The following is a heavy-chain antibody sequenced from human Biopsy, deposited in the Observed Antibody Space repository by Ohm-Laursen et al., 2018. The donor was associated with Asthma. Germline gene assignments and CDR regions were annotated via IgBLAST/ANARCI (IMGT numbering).Heavy chain of an antibody. CDR3: AKESGSNYAFDI. CDR2: IKSKTDGGTT. CDR1: GFTFSNAW. Sequence: SLRLSCSAPGFTFSNAWMSWVRQAPGKGLEWVGRIKSKTDGGTTDYAAPVKGRFTISRDDSKNTLYLQMNSLRAEDTAVYYCAKESGSNYAFDIWGQGTMVTVSS. V-gene: IGHV3-15*01. J-gene: IGHJ3*02. D-gene: IGHD1-1*01.